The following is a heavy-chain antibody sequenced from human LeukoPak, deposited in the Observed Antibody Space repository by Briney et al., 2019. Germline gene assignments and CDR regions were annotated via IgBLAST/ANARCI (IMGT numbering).Heavy chain of an antibody. CDR2: FDPEDGET. V-gene: IGHV1-24*01. CDR3: ATYCSSTSCYWFDP. D-gene: IGHD2-2*01. CDR1: GYTLTELS. Sequence: VASVKVSCKVSGYTLTELSMHWVRQAPGKGLEWMGGFDPEDGETIYAQKFQGRVTMTEDTSTDTAYMELSSLGSADTAVYYCATYCSSTSCYWFDPWGQGTLVTVSS. J-gene: IGHJ5*02.